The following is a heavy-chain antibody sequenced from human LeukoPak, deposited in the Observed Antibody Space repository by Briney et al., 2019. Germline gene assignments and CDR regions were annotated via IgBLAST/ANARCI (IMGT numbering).Heavy chain of an antibody. Sequence: GGSLRLSCAASGFTFSSYAMSWVRQAPGKGLEWVSAISGSGGSTYYADSVKGRFTISRDNSKNTLYLQMNSLRAEDTAVYYCAKDLEQEGVWIQLWDLDAFDIWGQGTMVTVSS. D-gene: IGHD5-18*01. CDR2: ISGSGGST. CDR1: GFTFSSYA. CDR3: AKDLEQEGVWIQLWDLDAFDI. V-gene: IGHV3-23*01. J-gene: IGHJ3*02.